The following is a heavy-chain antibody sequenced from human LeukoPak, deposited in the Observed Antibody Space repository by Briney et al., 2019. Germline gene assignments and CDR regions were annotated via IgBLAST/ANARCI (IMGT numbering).Heavy chain of an antibody. CDR1: GFTFSTYA. CDR3: AKVAFFDFWSPQNYYYFDMDV. D-gene: IGHD3-3*01. V-gene: IGHV3-23*01. CDR2: ISGSGGST. Sequence: GGSLRLSCAASGFTFSTYAMSWLRQAPGKGLEWVSTISGSGGSTYYADSVKGRFAISRDNSKNTLHLQMNSLRAEDTAVYYCAKVAFFDFWSPQNYYYFDMDVWGQGTTVTVSS. J-gene: IGHJ6*02.